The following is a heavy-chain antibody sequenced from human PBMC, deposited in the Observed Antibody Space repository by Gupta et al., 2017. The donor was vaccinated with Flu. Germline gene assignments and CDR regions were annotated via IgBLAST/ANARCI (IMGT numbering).Heavy chain of an antibody. D-gene: IGHD1-7*01. CDR1: GFTFSNAW. CDR3: TTEPITGTTELDY. CDR2: IKSKTDGGTT. Sequence: EVQLVESGGGLVKPGGSLRLSCAASGFTFSNAWMSWVRQAPGKVLEWVGRIKSKTDGGTTDYAAPVKGRFTISRDDSKNTLYLQMNSLKTEDTAVYYCTTEPITGTTELDYWGQGTLVTVSS. J-gene: IGHJ4*02. V-gene: IGHV3-15*01.